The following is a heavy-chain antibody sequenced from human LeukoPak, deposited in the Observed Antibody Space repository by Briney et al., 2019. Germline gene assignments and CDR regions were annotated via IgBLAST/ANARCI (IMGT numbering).Heavy chain of an antibody. CDR3: ARAWTFGDQGFYHGMDV. J-gene: IGHJ6*02. CDR2: INTDGSST. D-gene: IGHD3-10*01. V-gene: IGHV3-74*01. Sequence: GGSLRLSCAASGFTFSSYWMHWVRQAPGKGLVWVSRINTDGSSTSYADSVKGRFTISRDNAENSLYLQMNSLRAEDTAVYYCARAWTFGDQGFYHGMDVWGQGTTVTVSS. CDR1: GFTFSSYW.